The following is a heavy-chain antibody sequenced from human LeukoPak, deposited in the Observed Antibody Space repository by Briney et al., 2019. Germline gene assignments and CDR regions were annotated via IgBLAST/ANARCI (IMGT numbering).Heavy chain of an antibody. CDR3: GKDLQYCSGGSCRKEGMDV. CDR2: ISGSGGST. J-gene: IGHJ6*02. Sequence: PGRSLRLFCTTSGFPFGDYAMSWVRQAPGKGLEWVSSISGSGGSTYYADSVKGRFTISRDDSKNTVYLQMNSLRAEDTAAYYCGKDLQYCSGGSCRKEGMDVWGQGTTVTVSS. V-gene: IGHV3-23*01. CDR1: GFPFGDYA. D-gene: IGHD2-15*01.